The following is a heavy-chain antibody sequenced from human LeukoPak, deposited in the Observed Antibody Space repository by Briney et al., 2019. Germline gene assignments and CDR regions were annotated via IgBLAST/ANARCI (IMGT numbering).Heavy chain of an antibody. Sequence: GALRLSCAASGFTFSTYAMSWVRQAPGKGLEWVSGISGSGTNTYFADSVKGRFTISRDKSKNTLYLQMDSLRDEDMAVYYCAKSGNSGGGYYYFGMDVWGQGTTVTVSS. CDR1: GFTFSTYA. CDR2: ISGSGTNT. D-gene: IGHD1-26*01. J-gene: IGHJ6*02. CDR3: AKSGNSGGGYYYFGMDV. V-gene: IGHV3-23*01.